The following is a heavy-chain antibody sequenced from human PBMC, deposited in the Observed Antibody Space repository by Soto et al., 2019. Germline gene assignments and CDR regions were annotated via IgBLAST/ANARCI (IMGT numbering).Heavy chain of an antibody. CDR3: AKVFYGPPNFDY. J-gene: IGHJ4*02. CDR1: GFTFSSYG. V-gene: IGHV3-23*01. D-gene: IGHD4-17*01. Sequence: GGSLSLSCAASGFTFSSYGMHWVRQAPGKGLEWVAAISGSGGSTYYADSVKGRFTISRDNSKNTLYLQMNSLRAEDTAVYYCAKVFYGPPNFDYWGQGTLVTVSS. CDR2: ISGSGGST.